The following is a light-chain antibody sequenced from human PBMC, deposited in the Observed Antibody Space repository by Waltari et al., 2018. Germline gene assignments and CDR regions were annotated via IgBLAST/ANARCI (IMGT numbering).Light chain of an antibody. J-gene: IGKJ1*01. CDR2: AAS. CDR1: QCISNS. CDR3: QQYYSTPGT. V-gene: IGKV1-NL1*01. Sequence: DIQMTQSPSSLSASVGDRVTITCRASQCISNSLAWYQQKPGKAPKLLLYAASRLESGVPSRFSGSGSGTDYTLTISSLQPEDFATYYCQQYYSTPGTCGQGTKVEIK.